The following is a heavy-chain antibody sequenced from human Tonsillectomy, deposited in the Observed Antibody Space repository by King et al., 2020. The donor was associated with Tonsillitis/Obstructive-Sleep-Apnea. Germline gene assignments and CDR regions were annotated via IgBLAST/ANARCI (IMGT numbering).Heavy chain of an antibody. D-gene: IGHD6-13*01. J-gene: IGHJ2*01. CDR2: XSSSSSYT. CDR1: GFTXSXYY. CDR3: ATNQYSSSWYPIWYFDL. Sequence: VQXVESGGXXVKPGGSLXLXXXASGFTXSXYYMSWXRQAPGKGLXXVSYXSSSSSYTNYADSVKGRFTISRDNAKNSLYLQMNSLRAEDTAVYYCATNQYSSSWYPIWYFDLWGRGTLVTVSS. V-gene: IGHV3-11*05.